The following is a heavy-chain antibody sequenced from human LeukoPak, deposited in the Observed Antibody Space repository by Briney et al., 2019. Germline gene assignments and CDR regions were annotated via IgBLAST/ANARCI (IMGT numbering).Heavy chain of an antibody. CDR3: AKAQRLNSIDPLIDY. CDR2: ISGSGGST. D-gene: IGHD3-3*02. Sequence: GGSLRLSCAASGFTFSSYAMSWVRQAPGKGLESVSAISGSGGSTYYADSVKGRFTISRDNSKNTLYLQMNSLRAEDTAVYYCAKAQRLNSIDPLIDYWGQGTLVTVSS. CDR1: GFTFSSYA. J-gene: IGHJ4*02. V-gene: IGHV3-23*01.